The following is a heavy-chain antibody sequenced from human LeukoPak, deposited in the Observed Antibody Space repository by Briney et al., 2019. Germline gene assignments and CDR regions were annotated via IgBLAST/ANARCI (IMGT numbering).Heavy chain of an antibody. CDR1: GFTFSSYG. CDR2: ISYDGSNK. J-gene: IGHJ3*02. V-gene: IGHV3-30*03. CDR3: ARDSRITMIVVVPGAFDI. Sequence: GGSLRLSCAASGFTFSSYGMHWVRQAPGKGLEWVAVISYDGSNKYYADSVKGRFTISRDNSKNTLYLQMNSLRAEDTAVYYCARDSRITMIVVVPGAFDIWGQGTMVTVSS. D-gene: IGHD3-22*01.